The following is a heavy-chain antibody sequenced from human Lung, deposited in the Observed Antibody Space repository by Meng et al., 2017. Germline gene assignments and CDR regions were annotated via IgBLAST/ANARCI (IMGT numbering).Heavy chain of an antibody. J-gene: IGHJ4*02. V-gene: IGHV3-74*03. CDR2: IRGDGGSI. CDR1: GFTVRSYW. CDR3: ARESGYFEY. Sequence: EVELVESGGSLIQPGGSLRLSCAASGFTVRSYWMHWVRQAPGKGLVWVSRIRGDGGSIVYADSVKGRFTISRDNAKNTLFLQMNSLRAEDTAVYYCARESGYFEYWGQGILVTVSS.